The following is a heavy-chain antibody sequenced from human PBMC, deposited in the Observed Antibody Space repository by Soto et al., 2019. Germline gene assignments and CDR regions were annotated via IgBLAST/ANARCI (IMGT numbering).Heavy chain of an antibody. CDR1: GYTFTSCA. J-gene: IGHJ1*01. Sequence: ASVKVSCKASGYTFTSCAMHWVRQAPGQRLEWMGWINAGNGNTKYSQKFQGRVTITRDTSASTAYMELSSLGSEDTAVYYCARGGDCSSTSCYYAPYFQHWGQGTLVTVSS. V-gene: IGHV1-3*01. CDR2: INAGNGNT. D-gene: IGHD2-2*01. CDR3: ARGGDCSSTSCYYAPYFQH.